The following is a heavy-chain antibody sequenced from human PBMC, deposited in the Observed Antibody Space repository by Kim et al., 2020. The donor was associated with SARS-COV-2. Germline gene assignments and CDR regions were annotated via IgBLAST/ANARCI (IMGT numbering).Heavy chain of an antibody. CDR3: ASSYGSGSYYRELDAFDI. V-gene: IGHV3-11*01. CDR2: ISSSGSTI. CDR1: GFTFSDYY. J-gene: IGHJ3*02. Sequence: GGSLRLSCAASGFTFSDYYMSWIRQAPGKGLEWVSYISSSGSTIYYADSVKGRFTISRDNAKNSLYLQMNSLRAEDTAVYYCASSYGSGSYYRELDAFDIWGQGTMVTVSS. D-gene: IGHD3-10*01.